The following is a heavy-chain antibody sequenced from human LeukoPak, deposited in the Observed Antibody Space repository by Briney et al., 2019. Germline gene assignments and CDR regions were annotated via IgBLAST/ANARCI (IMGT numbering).Heavy chain of an antibody. J-gene: IGHJ4*02. Sequence: NSSETLSLTCAVYGGSFSGYYWTWIRQPPGKGLEWIAEIHHSGSTDYNPSLKSRVTISLDMSKKHFSLKLSSVTAADTAVYYCARGERFEKYYFDYWGQGTLVTVSS. V-gene: IGHV4-34*01. D-gene: IGHD3-10*01. CDR1: GGSFSGYY. CDR2: IHHSGST. CDR3: ARGERFEKYYFDY.